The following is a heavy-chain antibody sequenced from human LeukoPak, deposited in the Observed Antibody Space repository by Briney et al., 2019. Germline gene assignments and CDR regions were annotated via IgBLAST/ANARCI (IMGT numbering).Heavy chain of an antibody. J-gene: IGHJ4*02. CDR3: AKAPSSGSYYYDSSGYSYYFDY. CDR2: ISWNSGSI. CDR1: GFTFDDYA. D-gene: IGHD3-22*01. V-gene: IGHV3-9*01. Sequence: GGSLRLSCAASGFTFDDYAMHWVRQAPGKGLEWVSGISWNSGSIGYADSVKGRFTISRDNAKNSLYLQINSLRAEDTALYYCAKAPSSGSYYYDSSGYSYYFDYWGQGTLVTVSS.